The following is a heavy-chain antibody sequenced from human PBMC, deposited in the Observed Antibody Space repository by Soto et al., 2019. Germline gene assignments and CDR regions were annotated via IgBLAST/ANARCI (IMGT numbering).Heavy chain of an antibody. V-gene: IGHV4-39*01. CDR2: IYYSGST. Sequence: SETLSLTCTVSGGSISSSSYYWGWIRQPPGKGLEWIGSIYYSGSTYYNPSLKSRVTISVDTSKNQFSLKLSSVTAADTAVYYCARWARTYYDFWSGYPTASDYWGQGTLVTVSS. CDR1: GGSISSSSYY. D-gene: IGHD3-3*01. J-gene: IGHJ4*02. CDR3: ARWARTYYDFWSGYPTASDY.